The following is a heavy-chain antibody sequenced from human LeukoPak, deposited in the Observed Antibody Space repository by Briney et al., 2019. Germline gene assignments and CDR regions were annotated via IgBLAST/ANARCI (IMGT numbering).Heavy chain of an antibody. J-gene: IGHJ3*02. D-gene: IGHD3-10*01. CDR1: GFTFSSYA. Sequence: PGRSLRLSCAASGFTFSSYAMHWVRQAPGKGLEWVAVISYDGSNKYYADSVKGRFTISRDNSKNTLYLQMNSLRAEDTAVYYCAKDLSGSTADDAFDIWGQGTMVTVSS. V-gene: IGHV3-30-3*01. CDR2: ISYDGSNK. CDR3: AKDLSGSTADDAFDI.